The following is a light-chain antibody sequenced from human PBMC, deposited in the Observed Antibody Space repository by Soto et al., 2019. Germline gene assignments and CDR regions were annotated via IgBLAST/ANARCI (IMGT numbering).Light chain of an antibody. CDR3: QQYTNWPRT. J-gene: IGKJ1*01. CDR2: GAS. CDR1: QSVSNN. V-gene: IGKV3-15*01. Sequence: EIVMTQSPATLSVSPGERATLSCRASQSVSNNLVWYQQKPGQAPRLLIYGASTSATGIPARFSGSGSGTEFTLTISSLLSEDFAIYYCQQYTNWPRTFGQGTKVEIK.